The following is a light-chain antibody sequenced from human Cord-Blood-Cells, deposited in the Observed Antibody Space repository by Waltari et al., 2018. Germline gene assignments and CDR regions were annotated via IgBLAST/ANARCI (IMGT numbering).Light chain of an antibody. CDR2: EGS. J-gene: IGLJ3*02. Sequence: QSALTQPASVSGSPGQSIPTSCPNTNSDVGSYKLISLYQKNPGQAPNLMIYEGSKRPSGVSNRFSGSKSGNTASLTISGLQADDEADYYCCSYAGSSTWVFGGGTKLTVL. CDR3: CSYAGSSTWV. CDR1: NSDVGSYKL. V-gene: IGLV2-23*01.